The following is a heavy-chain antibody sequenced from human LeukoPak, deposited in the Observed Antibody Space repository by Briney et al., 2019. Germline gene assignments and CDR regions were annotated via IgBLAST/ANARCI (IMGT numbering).Heavy chain of an antibody. CDR2: IYYSGST. CDR3: ARHVWLQPFDY. V-gene: IGHV4-59*08. J-gene: IGHJ4*02. D-gene: IGHD3-9*01. CDR1: GGSMNSYY. Sequence: SETLSLTCSVSGGSMNSYYWSWIRQSPGKGLEWIGYIYYSGSTNYNPSLKSRVTISVDTSKTQFSLKLSSVTAADTAVYYCARHVWLQPFDYWGQGTLVTVSS.